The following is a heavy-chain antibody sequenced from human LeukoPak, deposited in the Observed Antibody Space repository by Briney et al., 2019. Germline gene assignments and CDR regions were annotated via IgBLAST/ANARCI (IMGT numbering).Heavy chain of an antibody. Sequence: GASVKVSCKASGYTFTGYYMHWVRQTPGQGLEWMGWINPNSGGTNYAQKFQGRVTMTRDTSISTAYMELSRLRSGDTAVYYCARDRDYYDSSGYNSDAFDIWGQGTMVTVSS. CDR3: ARDRDYYDSSGYNSDAFDI. J-gene: IGHJ3*02. CDR1: GYTFTGYY. D-gene: IGHD3-22*01. CDR2: INPNSGGT. V-gene: IGHV1-2*02.